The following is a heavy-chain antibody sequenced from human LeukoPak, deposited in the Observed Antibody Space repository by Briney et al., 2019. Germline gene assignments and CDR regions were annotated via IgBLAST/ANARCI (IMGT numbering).Heavy chain of an antibody. CDR1: GFTFSNYD. V-gene: IGHV3-33*01. CDR3: ARDYSRNSFDY. D-gene: IGHD6-13*01. J-gene: IGHJ4*02. CDR2: IWNDGINN. Sequence: GGSLRLSCAASGFTFSNYDMHWVRQAPGKGLEWVAVIWNDGINNYYADSVKGRFSISRDNSKNALYLQMNSLSAEDTAVYFCARDYSRNSFDYWGQGTPVTVSS.